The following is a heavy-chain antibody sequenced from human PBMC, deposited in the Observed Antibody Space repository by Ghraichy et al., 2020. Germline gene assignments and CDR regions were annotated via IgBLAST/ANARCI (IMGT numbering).Heavy chain of an antibody. CDR3: ARDKMLYNWGSAGDAFDI. Sequence: GGSLRLSCAASGFTFSSYSMNWVRQAPGKGLEWVSSISSSSSYIYYADSVKGRFTISRDNAKNSLYLQMNSLRAEDTAVYYCARDKMLYNWGSAGDAFDIWGQGTMVTVSS. J-gene: IGHJ3*02. V-gene: IGHV3-21*01. CDR1: GFTFSSYS. CDR2: ISSSSSYI. D-gene: IGHD7-27*01.